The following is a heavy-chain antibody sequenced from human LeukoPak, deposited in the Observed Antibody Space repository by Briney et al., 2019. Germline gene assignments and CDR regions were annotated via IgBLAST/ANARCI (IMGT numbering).Heavy chain of an antibody. Sequence: PSETLSLTCTVSGGSISSYYWSWIRQPPGKGLEWIGYIYYSGSTNYNPSLKSRVTISVDTSKNQFSLKLSSVTAADTAVYYCARAKIYSSGWYRWFDPWGQGTLVTVSS. CDR1: GGSISSYY. V-gene: IGHV4-59*01. J-gene: IGHJ5*02. CDR2: IYYSGST. CDR3: ARAKIYSSGWYRWFDP. D-gene: IGHD6-19*01.